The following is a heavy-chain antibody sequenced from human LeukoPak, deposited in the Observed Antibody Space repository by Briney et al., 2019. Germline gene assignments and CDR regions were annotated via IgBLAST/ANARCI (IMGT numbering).Heavy chain of an antibody. V-gene: IGHV1-3*01. J-gene: IGHJ6*03. CDR3: ARESADIVVVVAATGVMDV. D-gene: IGHD2-15*01. CDR2: INAGNGNT. Sequence: ASVKVSCKASGYIFTSYYMHWVRQAPGEGLEWMGWINAGNGNTKYSQEFQGRVTITRDTSASTAYMELSSLRSDDTAVYYCARESADIVVVVAATGVMDVWGKGTTVTVSS. CDR1: GYIFTSYY.